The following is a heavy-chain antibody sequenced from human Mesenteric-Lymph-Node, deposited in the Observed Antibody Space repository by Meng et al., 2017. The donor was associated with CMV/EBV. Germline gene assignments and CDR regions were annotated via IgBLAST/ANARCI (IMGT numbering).Heavy chain of an antibody. Sequence: GESLKISCAASGFTFSSYGMHWVRQAPGKGLEWVAVIWYDGSNKYYADSVKGRFTISRDNSKNTLYLQMNSLRAEDTAVYYCAKTRDDSSGYYFDYWGQGTLVTVSS. CDR3: AKTRDDSSGYYFDY. J-gene: IGHJ4*02. D-gene: IGHD3-22*01. CDR2: IWYDGSNK. V-gene: IGHV3-30*02. CDR1: GFTFSSYG.